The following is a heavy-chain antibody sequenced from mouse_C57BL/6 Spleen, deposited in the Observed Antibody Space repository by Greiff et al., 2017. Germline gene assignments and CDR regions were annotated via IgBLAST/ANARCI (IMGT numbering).Heavy chain of an antibody. Sequence: EVKLVESEGGLVQPGSSMKLSCTASGFTFSDYYMAWVRQVPERGLEWVANINYDGSSTYYLDSLKSRFIISRDNAKNILYLQMSSLKSENTATYYCARDGSRRGVTWFAYWGQGTLVTVSA. V-gene: IGHV5-16*01. CDR2: INYDGSST. CDR3: ARDGSRRGVTWFAY. CDR1: GFTFSDYY. D-gene: IGHD2-13*01. J-gene: IGHJ3*01.